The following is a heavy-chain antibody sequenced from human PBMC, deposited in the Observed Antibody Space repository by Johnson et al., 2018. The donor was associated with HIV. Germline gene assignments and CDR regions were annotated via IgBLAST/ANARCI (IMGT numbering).Heavy chain of an antibody. CDR3: AKGTFASFDI. J-gene: IGHJ3*02. CDR1: GFSVSTNY. CDR2: IYSGGST. V-gene: IGHV3-66*02. D-gene: IGHD2-21*01. Sequence: VQLVESGGGLVQPGGSLRLSCAVSGFSVSTNYINWVRQAPGKGLEWVSVIYSGGSTYYADSVKGRFTISRDNSKNTLYLQMNSLRAEDTAVYYCAKGTFASFDIWGQGTMVTVSS.